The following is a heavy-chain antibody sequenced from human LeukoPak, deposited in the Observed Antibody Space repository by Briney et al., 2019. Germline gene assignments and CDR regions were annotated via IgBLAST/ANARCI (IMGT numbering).Heavy chain of an antibody. CDR2: ISGSGGRS. CDR3: AKGRLVVTAIED. D-gene: IGHD2-21*02. V-gene: IGHV3-23*01. Sequence: GGSLRLSCGAFGFNFRAFTMHWVRQAPGKGLEWVSAISGSGGRSYYADSVKGRFTISRDNSKNTLYLQMNSLRAEDTAVYYCAKGRLVVTAIEDWGQGTLVTVSS. J-gene: IGHJ4*02. CDR1: GFNFRAFT.